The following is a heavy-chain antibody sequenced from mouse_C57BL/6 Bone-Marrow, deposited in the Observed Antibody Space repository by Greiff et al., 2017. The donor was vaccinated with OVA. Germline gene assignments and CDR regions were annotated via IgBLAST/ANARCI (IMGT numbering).Heavy chain of an antibody. CDR2: ISSGSSTI. CDR1: GFTFSDYG. CDR3: ATRDYGSSPGAY. D-gene: IGHD1-1*01. J-gene: IGHJ3*01. Sequence: EVMLVESGGGLVKPGGSLKLSCAASGFTFSDYGMHWVRQAPEKGLEWVAYISSGSSTIDYADTVKGRFTISRDNAKNTLFLQMTSLRSEDTAMYYCATRDYGSSPGAYWGQGTLVTVSA. V-gene: IGHV5-17*01.